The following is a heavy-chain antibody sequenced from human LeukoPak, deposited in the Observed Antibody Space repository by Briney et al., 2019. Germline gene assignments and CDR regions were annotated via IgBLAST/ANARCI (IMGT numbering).Heavy chain of an antibody. CDR1: GYSFTSYW. CDR2: IYPGDSDT. V-gene: IGHV5-51*01. CDR3: ARHADEGYCSSTSCYVPKDYYYYGMDV. Sequence: GESLKISCKGSGYSFTSYWIGWVRQMPGKGLEWMGIIYPGDSDTRYSPSFQGQVTISADKSISTAYLQWSSLKASDTAMYYCARHADEGYCSSTSCYVPKDYYYYGMDVWGQGTTVTVSS. D-gene: IGHD2-2*01. J-gene: IGHJ6*02.